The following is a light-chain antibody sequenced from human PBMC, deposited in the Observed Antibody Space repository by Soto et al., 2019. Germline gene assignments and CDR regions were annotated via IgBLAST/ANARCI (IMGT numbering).Light chain of an antibody. CDR2: EGT. J-gene: IGLJ3*02. CDR3: CSYAASGTLV. Sequence: QSVLTQPASVSGSPGQSITISCTGTSSDIGTFTLVSWFQHHPDKAPRLILYEGTKRPSGVSTRFSGSKSANTASLTVSGLQAEDEGDYYCCSYAASGTLVFGGGTKVTVL. V-gene: IGLV2-23*01. CDR1: SSDIGTFTL.